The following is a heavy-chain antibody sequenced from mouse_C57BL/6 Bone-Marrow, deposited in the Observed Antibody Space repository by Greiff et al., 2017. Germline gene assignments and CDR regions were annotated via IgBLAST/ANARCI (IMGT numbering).Heavy chain of an antibody. CDR1: GYTFTSYW. V-gene: IGHV1-64*01. D-gene: IGHD1-1*01. CDR2: IHPNSGRT. CDR3: ARDGYYCGSSYLYCYAMDY. J-gene: IGHJ4*01. Sequence: QVQLQQPGAELVKPGASVKLSCKASGYTFTSYWMHWVKQRPGQGLEWIGMIHPNSGRTNYNEKFKSKATLTVDKSSSTAYMQLSSLTSEDSAVYYSARDGYYCGSSYLYCYAMDYWGQGTTVTVSS.